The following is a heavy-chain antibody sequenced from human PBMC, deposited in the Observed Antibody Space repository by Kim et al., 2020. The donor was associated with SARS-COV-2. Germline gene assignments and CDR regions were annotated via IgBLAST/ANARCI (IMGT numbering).Heavy chain of an antibody. V-gene: IGHV3-23*03. J-gene: IGHJ4*02. D-gene: IGHD2-15*01. CDR3: AKLLLFESRAGTLNYFDY. Sequence: GGSLRLSCAASGFTFSSYAMSWVRQAPGKGLEWVSVIYSGGSSTYYADSVKGRFTISRDNSKNTLYLQMNGLRAEDTAVYYCAKLLLFESRAGTLNYFDYWGQGTLVTVSS. CDR2: IYSGGSST. CDR1: GFTFSSYA.